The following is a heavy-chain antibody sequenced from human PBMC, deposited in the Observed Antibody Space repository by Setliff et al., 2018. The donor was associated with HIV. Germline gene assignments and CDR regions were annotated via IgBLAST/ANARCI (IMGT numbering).Heavy chain of an antibody. D-gene: IGHD3-10*01. J-gene: IGHJ6*04. CDR2: IFYSGST. CDR3: TRRGADSYYPRPLDV. Sequence: SETLSLTCTVSGGSVSTGNYYWNWIRLPPGKGLEWIGYIFYSGSTDYNPSLKSRVTISVDTSKNQFSLRLNSVTAADTAIYYCTRRGADSYYPRPLDVWGKGTTVTVSS. V-gene: IGHV4-61*01. CDR1: GGSVSTGNYY.